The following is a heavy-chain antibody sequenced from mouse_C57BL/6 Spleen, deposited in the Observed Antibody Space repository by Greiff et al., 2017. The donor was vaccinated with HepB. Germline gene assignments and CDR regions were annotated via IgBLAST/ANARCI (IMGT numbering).Heavy chain of an antibody. J-gene: IGHJ4*01. D-gene: IGHD2-1*01. CDR3: ARQGAAVYYGNYVAMDY. CDR1: GYAFTNYL. Sequence: VQLQQSGAELVRPGTSVKVSCKASGYAFTNYLIEWVKQRPGQGLEWIGVINPGSGGTNYNEKFKGKATLTADKSSSTAYMQLSSLTSEDSAVYFCARQGAAVYYGNYVAMDYWGQGTSVTVSS. CDR2: INPGSGGT. V-gene: IGHV1-54*01.